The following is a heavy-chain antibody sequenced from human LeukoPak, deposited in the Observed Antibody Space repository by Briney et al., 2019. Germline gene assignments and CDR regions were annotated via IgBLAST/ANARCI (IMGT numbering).Heavy chain of an antibody. CDR3: ARRVAVARRDALVF. V-gene: IGHV1-18*01. D-gene: IGHD6-19*01. J-gene: IGHJ3*01. CDR2: ICSYNGNT. Sequence: GASEKVSCKASGYTFTSYGISWVRQAPGQGLEWMGWICSYNGNTNYAQKLQGRVTMSTDTSTGTAHMELRSLRSDATGLCYCARRVAVARRDALVFW. CDR1: GYTFTSYG.